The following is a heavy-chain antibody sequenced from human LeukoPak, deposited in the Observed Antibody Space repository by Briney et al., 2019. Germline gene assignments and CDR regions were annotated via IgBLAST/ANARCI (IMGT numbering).Heavy chain of an antibody. Sequence: KPSETLSLTCSVSGGSISTYYWSWIRQPPGKGLEWIGYIYYSGSTNYNPSLKSRVTISVDTSKNQFSLKLSSVTAADTAVYYCASSMVRGAHLYGMDVWGQGTTVTVSS. CDR2: IYYSGST. D-gene: IGHD3-10*01. V-gene: IGHV4-59*01. CDR1: GGSISTYY. CDR3: ASSMVRGAHLYGMDV. J-gene: IGHJ6*02.